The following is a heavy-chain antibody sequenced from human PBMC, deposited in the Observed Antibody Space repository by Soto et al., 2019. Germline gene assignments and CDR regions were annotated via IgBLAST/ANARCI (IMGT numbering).Heavy chain of an antibody. CDR2: VSGSGRST. V-gene: IGHV3-23*01. CDR3: AKRAQGLYFDY. Sequence: GGSLRLSCAASGFTFSSFAMSWVRQAPEKGLEWATGVSGSGRSTFYADSVKGRFTISRDNSKNTLYLQMNSLRAEDTAVYYCAKRAQGLYFDYWGQGTLVTVSS. CDR1: GFTFSSFA. J-gene: IGHJ4*02.